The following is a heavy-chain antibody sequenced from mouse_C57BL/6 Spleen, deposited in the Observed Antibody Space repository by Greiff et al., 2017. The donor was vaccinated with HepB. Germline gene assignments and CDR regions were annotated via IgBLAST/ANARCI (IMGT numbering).Heavy chain of an antibody. Sequence: EVKLVESGGGLVKPGGSLKLSCAASGFTFSDYGMHWVRQAPEKGLEWVAYISSGSSTIYYADTVKGRFTISRDNAKNTLFLQMTSLRSEDTAMYYCARKRIDSSGYHDYWGQGTTLTVSS. CDR3: ARKRIDSSGYHDY. D-gene: IGHD3-2*02. J-gene: IGHJ2*01. CDR1: GFTFSDYG. CDR2: ISSGSSTI. V-gene: IGHV5-17*01.